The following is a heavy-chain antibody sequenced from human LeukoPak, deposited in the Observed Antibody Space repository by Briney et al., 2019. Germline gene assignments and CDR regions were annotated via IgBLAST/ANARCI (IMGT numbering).Heavy chain of an antibody. CDR3: ARAAIDQPTSGYSPFDY. CDR2: IYHSGST. V-gene: IGHV4-38-2*02. D-gene: IGHD3-22*01. J-gene: IGHJ4*02. Sequence: SETLSLTCTVSGYSISSGYYWGWIRQPPGKGLEWIGSIYHSGSTYYNPSLKSRVTISVDTSKNQFSLKLSSVTAADTAVYYCARAAIDQPTSGYSPFDYWGQGTLVTVSS. CDR1: GYSISSGYY.